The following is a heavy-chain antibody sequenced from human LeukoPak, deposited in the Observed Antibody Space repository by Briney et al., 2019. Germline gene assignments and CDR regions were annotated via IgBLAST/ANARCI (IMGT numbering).Heavy chain of an antibody. CDR1: GYSFTTYW. V-gene: IGHV5-51*01. J-gene: IGHJ6*03. CDR2: IYPNDSDT. CDR3: ARHVGTYYYYIDV. D-gene: IGHD1-26*01. Sequence: GESLKISFKGSGYSFTTYWIGWVRQMPGKGLEWMGIIYPNDSDTRYSPSFQGQVTISADKSISTAYLQWSSLKASDTAMYYCARHVGTYYYYIDVWGKGTTVTVSS.